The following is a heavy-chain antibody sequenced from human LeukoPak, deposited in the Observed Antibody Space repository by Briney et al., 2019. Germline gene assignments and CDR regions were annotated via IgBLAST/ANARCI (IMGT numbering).Heavy chain of an antibody. CDR2: ISNDGNNK. CDR1: GFTFSSHA. D-gene: IGHD2-2*01. Sequence: GGSLRLPCVASGFTFSSHAVHWVRQAPGKGLEWVAVISNDGNNKYYGDSVKGRFTISRDNSKNTLYLLMNSLRVDDTALYHCARGQYCSGTSCYGYYYYYNMDVWGQGTSVTVSS. J-gene: IGHJ6*02. CDR3: ARGQYCSGTSCYGYYYYYNMDV. V-gene: IGHV3-30*04.